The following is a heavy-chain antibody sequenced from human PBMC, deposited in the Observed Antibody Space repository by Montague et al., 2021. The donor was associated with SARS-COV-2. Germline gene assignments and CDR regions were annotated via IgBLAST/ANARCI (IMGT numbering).Heavy chain of an antibody. CDR1: GESFSGYY. V-gene: IGHV4-34*01. CDR2: INHRGRT. Sequence: SETLSLTCAVYGESFSGYYWTWIRQPPGKGLEWIGEINHRGRTKYNPSLKSRVTISVDTAKNLFSLRLSSVTAADTAVYYCARGHQGTTMIVVVMVGEQYYFDYWGQGTLVSVSS. J-gene: IGHJ4*02. CDR3: ARGHQGTTMIVVVMVGEQYYFDY. D-gene: IGHD3-22*01.